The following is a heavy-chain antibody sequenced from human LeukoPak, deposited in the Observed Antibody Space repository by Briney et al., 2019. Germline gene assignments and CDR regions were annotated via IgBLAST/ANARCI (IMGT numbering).Heavy chain of an antibody. J-gene: IGHJ4*02. V-gene: IGHV4-30-4*01. CDR1: GGSISSGDYY. Sequence: SETLSLTCTVSGGSISSGDYYWSWIRQPPGKGLEWIGYIYYSGSTYYNPSLKSRVTISVDTSKNQFSLKLSSVTAADTAVYYCARASIDYDSSGYYFDYWGQGTLVTVSS. CDR2: IYYSGST. D-gene: IGHD3-22*01. CDR3: ARASIDYDSSGYYFDY.